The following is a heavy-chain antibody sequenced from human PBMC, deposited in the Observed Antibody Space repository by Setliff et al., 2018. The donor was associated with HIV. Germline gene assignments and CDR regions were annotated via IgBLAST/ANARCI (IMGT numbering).Heavy chain of an antibody. D-gene: IGHD5-12*01. CDR3: ARRGDGYTFDY. CDR1: GYTFTSYS. J-gene: IGHJ4*02. V-gene: IGHV1-18*01. Sequence: ASVKVSCKASGYTFTSYSISWVRQAPGQGLEWMGWISSYTSNTNYAQKLQGRVTMTTDTSTSTAYMDLRSLRSDDTAVYYCARRGDGYTFDYWGQGTLVTVSS. CDR2: ISSYTSNT.